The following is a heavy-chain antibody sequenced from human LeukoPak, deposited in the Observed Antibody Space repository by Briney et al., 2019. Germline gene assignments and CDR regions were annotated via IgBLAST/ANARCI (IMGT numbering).Heavy chain of an antibody. CDR3: AKRGSAWDLDF. CDR2: IWYDGSNK. CDR1: GFTFSNYG. V-gene: IGHV3-33*06. Sequence: GGSLRLSCAVSGFTFSNYGMHRVRQAPGKGLEWVAVIWYDGSNKYYADSVKGRFTISRDNSKNTLYLQMNSLRAEDTAEYYCAKRGSAWDLDFWGQGILVTVFS. J-gene: IGHJ4*02. D-gene: IGHD6-6*01.